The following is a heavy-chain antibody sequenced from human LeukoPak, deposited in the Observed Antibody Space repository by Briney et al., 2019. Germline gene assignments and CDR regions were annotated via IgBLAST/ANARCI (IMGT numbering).Heavy chain of an antibody. D-gene: IGHD3-10*01. V-gene: IGHV3-9*01. J-gene: IGHJ1*01. CDR3: AKEPRGAEKYFQH. CDR1: GFTFDDYA. CDR2: ISWNSGSI. Sequence: GRSLRLSCAASGFTFDDYAMHWVRQAPGKGLEWVSGISWNSGSIGYADSVKGRFTISRDNAENSLYLQMNSLRAEDTALYYCAKEPRGAEKYFQHWGQGTLVTVSS.